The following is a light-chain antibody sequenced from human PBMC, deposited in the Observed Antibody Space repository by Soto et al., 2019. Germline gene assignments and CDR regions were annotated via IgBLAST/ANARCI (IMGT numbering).Light chain of an antibody. CDR1: QGISNY. CDR2: AAS. J-gene: IGKJ3*01. Sequence: DIQMTQSPSSLSASVGDRVAITCRASQGISNYLAWYQQKPGKVPKLLIYAASTLQSGVPSRFSGSGSGTDLTLTISSLQPEDVATYYCQKYNSAQFTFGPGTKVDIK. CDR3: QKYNSAQFT. V-gene: IGKV1-27*01.